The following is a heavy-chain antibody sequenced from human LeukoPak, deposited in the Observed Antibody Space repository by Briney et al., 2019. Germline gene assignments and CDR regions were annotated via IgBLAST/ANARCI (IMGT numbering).Heavy chain of an antibody. CDR2: ITSGGAP. D-gene: IGHD1-26*01. Sequence: PGGSLRLSCSASGFNFSNYAVMWVRQAPGQGLAWVSAITSGGAPRYAHSVKGRFTISRDNSKNTLYLQMNSLRAEDTAVYYCAKSLKIVGATSATYWGQGTLVTVSS. CDR3: AKSLKIVGATSATY. J-gene: IGHJ4*02. V-gene: IGHV3-23*01. CDR1: GFNFSNYA.